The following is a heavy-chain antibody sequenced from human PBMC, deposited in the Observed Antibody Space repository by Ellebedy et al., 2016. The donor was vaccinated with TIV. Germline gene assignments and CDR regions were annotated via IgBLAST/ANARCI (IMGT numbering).Heavy chain of an antibody. Sequence: PGGSLRLSCAASGFTFSSYSMNWVRQVPGRGLEWLSNINGDSSTISYADSVKGRFTISRDNAKNSLYLQMNSLRPEDTAIYYCAREDDWRMGSRTFISFNVWGQGTVVTVSS. CDR1: GFTFSSYS. CDR2: INGDSSTI. V-gene: IGHV3-48*04. J-gene: IGHJ3*01. CDR3: AREDDWRMGSRTFISFNV. D-gene: IGHD3-10*01.